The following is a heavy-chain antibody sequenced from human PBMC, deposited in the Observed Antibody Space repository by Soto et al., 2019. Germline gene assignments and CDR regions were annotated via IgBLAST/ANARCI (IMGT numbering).Heavy chain of an antibody. J-gene: IGHJ6*03. V-gene: IGHV3-30*04. D-gene: IGHD2-8*01. CDR3: AGRYCTNGVCYTNYYYYIDV. CDR2: ITTNGNNK. CDR1: GFTFSNYA. Sequence: GGSLRLSCAASGFTFSNYAMPWVRQAPGKGLEWVSIITTNGNNKYYADSVQGRFTISRDNSKNTLYLQMNSLRAEDTAVYYCAGRYCTNGVCYTNYYYYIDVWGKGTTVTVSS.